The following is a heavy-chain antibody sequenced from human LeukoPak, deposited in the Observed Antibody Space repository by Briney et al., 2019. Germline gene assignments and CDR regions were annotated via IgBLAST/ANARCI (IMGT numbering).Heavy chain of an antibody. J-gene: IGHJ5*02. CDR2: IYYTGNT. CDR1: GGSISSGDYY. D-gene: IGHD2-15*01. Sequence: SETLSLTCTVSGGSISSGDYYCSWIRQHPGKGLEWIGYIYYTGNTYYNPSLKSRVTMSVDTSKNQFSLELSSVTAADTAVYYCARASDCSGGSCYQFNWFDPWGQGTLVTVSS. V-gene: IGHV4-31*03. CDR3: ARASDCSGGSCYQFNWFDP.